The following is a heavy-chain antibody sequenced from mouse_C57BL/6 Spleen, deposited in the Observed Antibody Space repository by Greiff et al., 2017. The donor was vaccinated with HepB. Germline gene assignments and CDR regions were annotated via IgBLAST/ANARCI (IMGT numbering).Heavy chain of an antibody. V-gene: IGHV5-4*03. J-gene: IGHJ3*01. Sequence: EVMLVESGGGLVKPGGSLKLSCAASGFTFSSYAMSWVRQTPEKRLEWVATISDGGSYTYYPDNVKGRFTISRDNAKNNLYLQMSHLKSEDTAMYYCARAEIYYDYVFAYWGQGTLVTVSA. D-gene: IGHD2-4*01. CDR3: ARAEIYYDYVFAY. CDR1: GFTFSSYA. CDR2: ISDGGSYT.